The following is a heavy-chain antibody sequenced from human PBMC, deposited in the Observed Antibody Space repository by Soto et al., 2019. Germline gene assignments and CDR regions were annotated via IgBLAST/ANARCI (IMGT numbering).Heavy chain of an antibody. CDR3: ARIRGYWYGLDV. CDR2: ITGPGGNT. V-gene: IGHV3-23*01. Sequence: EVQLLESGGGLVQPGGSLRLSCAASGFPLSTYGMTCVRQAPGKGLEWVSAITGPGGNTYYVDSVKGRFTSSRDNSKNMLYLQMNSLRVEDTAVYYSARIRGYWYGLDVWGQGTTVTVPS. D-gene: IGHD3-3*01. CDR1: GFPLSTYG. J-gene: IGHJ6*02.